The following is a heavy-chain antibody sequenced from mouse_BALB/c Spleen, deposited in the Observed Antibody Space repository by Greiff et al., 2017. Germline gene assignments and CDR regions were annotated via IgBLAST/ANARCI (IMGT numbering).Heavy chain of an antibody. CDR2: INPSNGGT. J-gene: IGHJ2*01. V-gene: IGHV1S81*02. CDR3: TRYGYYYGSSYLDY. Sequence: VQLQQSGAELVKPGASVKLSCKASGYTFTSYYMYWVKQRPGQGLEWIGEINPSNGGTNFNEKFKSKATLTVDKSSSTAYMQLSSLTSEDSAVYYCTRYGYYYGSSYLDYWGQGTTLTVSS. D-gene: IGHD1-1*01. CDR1: GYTFTSYY.